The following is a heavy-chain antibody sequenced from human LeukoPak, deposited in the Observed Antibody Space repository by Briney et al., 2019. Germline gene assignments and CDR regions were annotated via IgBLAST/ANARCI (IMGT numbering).Heavy chain of an antibody. CDR2: IFSSGST. J-gene: IGHJ4*02. Sequence: SETLSLTCTVSGGSISGYYWSWIRQPPGKGLEWIGYIFSSGSTNYNPSLKSRVTISEDTFVNQFSLKLSSVTAADTAVYYCSRHYYDRSDSYSFDYWGQGTLVTVSS. CDR1: GGSISGYY. V-gene: IGHV4-59*08. D-gene: IGHD3-22*01. CDR3: SRHYYDRSDSYSFDY.